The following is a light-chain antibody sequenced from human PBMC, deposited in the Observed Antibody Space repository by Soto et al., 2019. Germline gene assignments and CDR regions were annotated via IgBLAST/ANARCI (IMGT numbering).Light chain of an antibody. J-gene: IGKJ2*01. V-gene: IGKV3-11*01. CDR1: QSVSSY. CDR2: DAS. Sequence: EIVLTQSPATLSLSPGERATLSCRASQSVSSYLAWYQQKPGQAPRLLIYDASNRATGIPARFSGSGSGTDFTLTISSLEPEDVGVYFCLQSTHWPTFGRGTKVDIK. CDR3: LQSTHWPT.